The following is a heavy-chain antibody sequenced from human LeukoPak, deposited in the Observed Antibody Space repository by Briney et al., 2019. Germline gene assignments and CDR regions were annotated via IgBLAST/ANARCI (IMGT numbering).Heavy chain of an antibody. J-gene: IGHJ4*02. CDR3: ASPRSLGYCSSTSCYYY. CDR2: INHSGST. D-gene: IGHD2-2*01. Sequence: SETLSLTCAVYGGSFSGYCWSWIRQPPGKGLEWIGEINHSGSTNYNPSLKSRVTISVDTSKNQFSLKLSSVTAADTAVYYCASPRSLGYCSSTSCYYYWGQGTLVTVSS. V-gene: IGHV4-34*01. CDR1: GGSFSGYC.